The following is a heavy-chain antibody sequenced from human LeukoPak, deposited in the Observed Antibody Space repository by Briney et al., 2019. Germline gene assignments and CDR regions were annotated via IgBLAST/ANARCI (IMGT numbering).Heavy chain of an antibody. V-gene: IGHV3-48*02. CDR2: ISSSSSTI. CDR3: ARVVVAANPDAFDI. D-gene: IGHD2-15*01. CDR1: GFTFSNYS. J-gene: IGHJ3*02. Sequence: GGSLRLSCAASGFTFSNYSINWVRQAPVKGLEWLSYISSSSSTIYYAHSVKGRFTISRDNAKNSLYLQMNSLRDEDTAVYYCARVVVAANPDAFDIWGQGTMVTVSS.